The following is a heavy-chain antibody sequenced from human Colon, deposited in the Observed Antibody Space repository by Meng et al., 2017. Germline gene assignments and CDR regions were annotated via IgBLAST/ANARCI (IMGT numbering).Heavy chain of an antibody. CDR3: ARERLSSGWYGGRWFDP. J-gene: IGHJ5*02. V-gene: IGHV4-34*01. CDR1: GGSFSGYY. CDR2: INHSGST. D-gene: IGHD6-19*01. Sequence: QVQLQQWGAGLLKPSETLSLTCAVYGGSFSGYYWSWIRQPPGKGLEWIGEINHSGSTNYNPSLKSRVTISVDTSKNQFSLKLSSVTAADTAVYYCARERLSSGWYGGRWFDPWGQGTLVTVFS.